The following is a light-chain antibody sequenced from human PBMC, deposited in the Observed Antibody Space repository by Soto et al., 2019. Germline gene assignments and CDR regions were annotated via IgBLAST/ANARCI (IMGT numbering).Light chain of an antibody. Sequence: DIQMTQSPSSLSASVGDRVTITCRASQGISNYLAWYQQKPGKVPKLLIYAASTLQSGVPSRFSGSGSGTEFTLTISSLQPDDFSTYYCQQYDRYPYTFGQGTRLEIK. CDR1: QGISNY. CDR2: AAS. CDR3: QQYDRYPYT. V-gene: IGKV1-27*01. J-gene: IGKJ5*01.